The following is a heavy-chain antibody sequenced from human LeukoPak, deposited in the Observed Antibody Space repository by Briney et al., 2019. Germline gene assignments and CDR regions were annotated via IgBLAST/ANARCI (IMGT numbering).Heavy chain of an antibody. CDR1: GGFINSYY. J-gene: IGHJ6*03. CDR3: ATWRYCRGGHCFGDYYMDV. CDR2: IYYTGTT. D-gene: IGHD2-15*01. V-gene: IGHV4-59*07. Sequence: SDTLSLSCTFSGGFINSYYWSWIRQPPGKALEWIVYIYYTGTTNHNPSLKCRVTISLDTSKNQFSLKLTSVTAADTAVYYCATWRYCRGGHCFGDYYMDVWGKGTTVTVSS.